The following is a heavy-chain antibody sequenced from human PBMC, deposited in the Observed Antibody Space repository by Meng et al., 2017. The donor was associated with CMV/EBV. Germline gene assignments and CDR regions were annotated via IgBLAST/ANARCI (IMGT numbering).Heavy chain of an antibody. CDR1: GFTFSSYS. CDR2: ISSSSYI. V-gene: IGHV3-21*01. Sequence: GGSLRLSCAASGFTFSSYSMNWVRQAPGKGLEWVSSISSSSYIYYADSVKGRFTISRDNAKNSLYLQMNSLRAEDTAVYYCARGGPTYYDFWSGYYPYGMDVWGQGTTVTVSS. J-gene: IGHJ6*02. CDR3: ARGGPTYYDFWSGYYPYGMDV. D-gene: IGHD3-3*01.